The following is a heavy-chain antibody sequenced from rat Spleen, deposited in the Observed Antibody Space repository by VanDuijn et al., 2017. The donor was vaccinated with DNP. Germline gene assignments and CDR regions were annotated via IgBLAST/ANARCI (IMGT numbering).Heavy chain of an antibody. J-gene: IGHJ2*01. CDR3: ATVNSPY. CDR2: ISTSGGTT. V-gene: IGHV5-25*01. D-gene: IGHD1-1*01. Sequence: EVQLVESGGGLVQPGRSMKLSCAASGFTFSNFDMAWVRQAPTKGLEWVASISTSGGTTYYRDSVKGRFTLSRDNAKSTLYLQMDSLRSEDTATYYCATVNSPYWGQGVTVTVSS. CDR1: GFTFSNFD.